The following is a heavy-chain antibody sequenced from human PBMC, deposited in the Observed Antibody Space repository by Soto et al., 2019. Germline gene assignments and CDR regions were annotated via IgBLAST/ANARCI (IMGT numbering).Heavy chain of an antibody. CDR2: IIPILGTG. CDR1: GGTFTSDT. CDR3: AREEGSYNMGTFPFYDMDV. J-gene: IGHJ6*03. D-gene: IGHD3-10*01. Sequence: QVQLVQSGPEVKKSGSSVKVSCKLSGGTFTSDTISWLRRAPGQGLEWMGRIIPILGTGNYAQKFQGRITITEDKSTNTGYMELSSLTSEDTAIYYGAREEGSYNMGTFPFYDMDVWGNGTTVTVSS. V-gene: IGHV1-69*08.